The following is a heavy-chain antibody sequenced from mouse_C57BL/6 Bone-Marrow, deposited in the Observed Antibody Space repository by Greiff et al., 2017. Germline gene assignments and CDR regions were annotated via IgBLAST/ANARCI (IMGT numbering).Heavy chain of an antibody. Sequence: QVQLKQSGAELARPGASVKMSCKASGYTFTSYTMHWVKQRPGQGLEWIGYINPSSGYTKYKQKFKDKATLTADKSSSTAYMQLSSLTSDDSAVYYGAGWAYGNYVSGFAYWGQGTLVTVSA. J-gene: IGHJ3*01. CDR2: INPSSGYT. CDR3: AGWAYGNYVSGFAY. CDR1: GYTFTSYT. D-gene: IGHD2-10*02. V-gene: IGHV1-4*01.